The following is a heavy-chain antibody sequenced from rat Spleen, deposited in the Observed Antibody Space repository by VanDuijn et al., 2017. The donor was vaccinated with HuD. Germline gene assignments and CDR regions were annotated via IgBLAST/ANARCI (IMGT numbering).Heavy chain of an antibody. CDR2: ITNTGGST. J-gene: IGHJ2*01. Sequence: EVQLVESGGGLVQPGRSLKLSCVASGFTFNNYWMTWIRQAPGKGLELVASITNTGGSTYYPDSVKGRFTISRDNSKSTLYLQMNSLRSEDTATYYCTRAGYYSGRPYYFDYWGQGVMVTVSS. D-gene: IGHD1-1*01. CDR3: TRAGYYSGRPYYFDY. CDR1: GFTFNNYW. V-gene: IGHV5-31*01.